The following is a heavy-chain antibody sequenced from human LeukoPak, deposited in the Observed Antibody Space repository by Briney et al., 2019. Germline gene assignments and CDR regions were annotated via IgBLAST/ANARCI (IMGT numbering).Heavy chain of an antibody. D-gene: IGHD2-21*02. V-gene: IGHV3-30*18. J-gene: IGHJ4*02. CDR1: GFTFSNYG. CDR3: AKGGDCGGDCYLDY. Sequence: GGSLRLSCAASGFTFSNYGMHWVRQAPGKGLEWVAVISYDGSNKYYADSVKGRFTISRDNSKNTLYLQMNSLRAEDTAVYYCAKGGDCGGDCYLDYWGQGTLVTVSS. CDR2: ISYDGSNK.